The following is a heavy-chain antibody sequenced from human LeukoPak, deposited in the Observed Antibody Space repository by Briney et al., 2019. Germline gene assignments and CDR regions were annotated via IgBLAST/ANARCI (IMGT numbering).Heavy chain of an antibody. CDR3: AKRRSSSWYPLDFFDY. CDR2: ISGSGGST. CDR1: GFTFSSYA. Sequence: GGSLRLSCAASGFTFSSYAMSWVRQAPGKGLEWVSAISGSGGSTYYADSVKGRFTISRDNSKNTLYLQMNSLRAEDTAVYYCAKRRSSSWYPLDFFDYWGQGTLVTVSS. V-gene: IGHV3-23*01. J-gene: IGHJ4*02. D-gene: IGHD6-13*01.